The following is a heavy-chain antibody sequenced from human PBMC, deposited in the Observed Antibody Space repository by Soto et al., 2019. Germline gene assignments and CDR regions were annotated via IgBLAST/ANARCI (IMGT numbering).Heavy chain of an antibody. CDR3: ARPIEGGSSGYYH. Sequence: QLQLQESGPGLVKPSETLSLTCTVSGGSISSSNYYWAWIRQPPGKGLEWIGSFYYSGSTYYKPSLKSRVSISVDTSQNQFSLKLSSVTAADTAVYYCARPIEGGSSGYYHWGQGTLVTVSS. V-gene: IGHV4-39*01. CDR2: FYYSGST. D-gene: IGHD3-22*01. J-gene: IGHJ5*02. CDR1: GGSISSSNYY.